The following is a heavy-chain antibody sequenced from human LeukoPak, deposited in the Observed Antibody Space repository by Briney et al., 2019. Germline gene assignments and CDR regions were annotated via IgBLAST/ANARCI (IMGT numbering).Heavy chain of an antibody. CDR1: GFTLSVYW. Sequence: PGGSLRLSCVASGFTLSVYWMGWVRQAPGKGLEWVANIKEDGSERYYVDSVKGRFTISRDNAKNSLCLQVNSLRAEDTAVYYCARADFRGSSWDYAYWGQGALVTASS. CDR2: IKEDGSER. V-gene: IGHV3-7*04. CDR3: ARADFRGSSWDYAY. D-gene: IGHD6-13*01. J-gene: IGHJ4*02.